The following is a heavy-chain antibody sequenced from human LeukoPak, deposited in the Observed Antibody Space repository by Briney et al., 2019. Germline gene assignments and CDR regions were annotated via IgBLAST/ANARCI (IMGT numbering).Heavy chain of an antibody. CDR1: GGSISSSSYY. D-gene: IGHD6-13*01. Sequence: KPSETLSLTCTVSGGSISSSSYYWGWIRQPPGKGLEWIGSIYYSGSTYYNPSLKSRVTISVDTSKNQFSLKLSSVTAADTAVYYCARRSWGRYSTPLPGAFDIWGQGTMVTVSS. CDR2: IYYSGST. J-gene: IGHJ3*02. CDR3: ARRSWGRYSTPLPGAFDI. V-gene: IGHV4-39*01.